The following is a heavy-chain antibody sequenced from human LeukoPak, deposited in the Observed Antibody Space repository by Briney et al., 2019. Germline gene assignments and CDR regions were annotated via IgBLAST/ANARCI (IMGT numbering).Heavy chain of an antibody. V-gene: IGHV1-8*01. J-gene: IGHJ6*03. CDR2: MSPNSGNT. CDR3: ARGSRIWYYMDV. CDR1: GYTFTSYD. Sequence: EASVKVSCKASGYTFTSYDINWVRQATGQGLEWMGWMSPNSGNTGYAQKFQGRVTMTRNTSISAAYMELSSLRSEDTAVYYCARGSRIWYYMDVWGKGTTVTVSS.